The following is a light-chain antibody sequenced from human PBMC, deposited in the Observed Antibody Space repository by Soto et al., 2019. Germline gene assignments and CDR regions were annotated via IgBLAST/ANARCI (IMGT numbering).Light chain of an antibody. CDR1: SSDVGGYNY. CDR2: DVS. CDR3: SSYRSSSTLV. Sequence: QSALTQPASVSGSPGQSITISCTGTSSDVGGYNYVSWYQQHPGKAPKLMIYDVSNRPSGVSNRFSGSKSGNTASLTISGLEAEDEAYYCCSSYRSSSTLVFGGGTKLTVL. V-gene: IGLV2-14*01. J-gene: IGLJ2*01.